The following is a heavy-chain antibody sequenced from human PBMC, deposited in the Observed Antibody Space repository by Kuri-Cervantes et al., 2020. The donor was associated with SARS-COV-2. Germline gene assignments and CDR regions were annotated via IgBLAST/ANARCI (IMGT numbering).Heavy chain of an antibody. CDR1: GSTFSTAW. CDR2: IKSKADGGTT. Sequence: GGSLRLSCADSGSTFSTAWMSWVRQAPGKGLEWVGRIKSKADGGTTDYAAPVKGRFTISRDNSKNTLYLQMNSLRAEDTAVYYCARGNPDFDYWGQGTLVTVSS. V-gene: IGHV3-15*01. J-gene: IGHJ4*02. CDR3: ARGNPDFDY.